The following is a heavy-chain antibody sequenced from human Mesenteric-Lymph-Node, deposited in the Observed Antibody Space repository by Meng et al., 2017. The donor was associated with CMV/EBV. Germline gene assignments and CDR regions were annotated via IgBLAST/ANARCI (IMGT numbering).Heavy chain of an antibody. J-gene: IGHJ6*02. D-gene: IGHD2-2*01. CDR1: GGTFSSYA. CDR3: ARSEVPAAIPGDYYGMDV. Sequence: SVKVSCKASGGTFSSYASSWVRQAPGQGLEWMGRIIPILGIANYAQKFQGRVTITADKSTSTAYMELSSLRSEDTAVYYCARSEVPAAIPGDYYGMDVWGQGTTVTVSS. V-gene: IGHV1-69*04. CDR2: IIPILGIA.